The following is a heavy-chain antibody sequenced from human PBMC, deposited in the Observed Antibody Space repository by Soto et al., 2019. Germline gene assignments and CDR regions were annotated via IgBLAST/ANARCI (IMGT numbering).Heavy chain of an antibody. CDR1: GYTFTSYF. CDR3: ARGRGGGYGLDV. CDR2: IHASGDRT. Sequence: QVQLVQSGAEVRKPGASVKVSCTASGYTFTSYFMHWVRQAPGQGLEWLGLIHASGDRTRYAEKFQGRVTMTSDTSTSTVYMEMTSLRNEDKAVYYCARGRGGGYGLDVWGQGTTVTISS. D-gene: IGHD3-10*01. V-gene: IGHV1-46*01. J-gene: IGHJ6*02.